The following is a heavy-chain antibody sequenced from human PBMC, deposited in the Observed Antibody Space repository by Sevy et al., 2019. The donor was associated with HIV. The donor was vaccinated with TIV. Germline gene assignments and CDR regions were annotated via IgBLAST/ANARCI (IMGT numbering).Heavy chain of an antibody. Sequence: GGSLRLSCAASGFTFSSYWMSWVRQAPGKGLEWVANIKKDGSEKYYVDSVKGRFIISRDNAKNSLYLQMNRLRAEETAVYYCARDDYTVFFDYWGQGTLVTVSS. CDR2: IKKDGSEK. J-gene: IGHJ4*02. CDR1: GFTFSSYW. CDR3: ARDDYTVFFDY. D-gene: IGHD4-4*01. V-gene: IGHV3-7*01.